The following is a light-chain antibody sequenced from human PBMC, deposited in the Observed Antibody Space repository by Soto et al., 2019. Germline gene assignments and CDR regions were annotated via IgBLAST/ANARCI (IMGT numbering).Light chain of an antibody. CDR3: QQYGSSPWT. CDR1: QSVSSSY. J-gene: IGKJ1*01. Sequence: EIVLTQSPGTLSLSPGERATLSSRASQSVSSSYLAWYQQKPGQAPRLLIYGASSRATGIPDRFSGSGSGTDFTLTISRLEPEDFAVYYCQQYGSSPWTFGQGTKVDIK. CDR2: GAS. V-gene: IGKV3-20*01.